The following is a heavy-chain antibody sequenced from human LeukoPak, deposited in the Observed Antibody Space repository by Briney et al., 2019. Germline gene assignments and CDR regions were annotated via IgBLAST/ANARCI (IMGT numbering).Heavy chain of an antibody. V-gene: IGHV1-8*01. J-gene: IGHJ4*02. CDR1: GYTFTSYD. Sequence: GASVKVSCKASGYTFTSYDINWVRQATGQGLEWMGWMNPNSGNTGYAQKFQGRVSMTRNTSVSTGYMELSSLRSEDTAVYYCVRGAPDSSGYYRHFDYWGQGTLVTVSS. CDR2: MNPNSGNT. CDR3: VRGAPDSSGYYRHFDY. D-gene: IGHD3-22*01.